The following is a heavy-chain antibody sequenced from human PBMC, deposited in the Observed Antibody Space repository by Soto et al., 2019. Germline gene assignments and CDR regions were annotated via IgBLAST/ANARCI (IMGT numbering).Heavy chain of an antibody. Sequence: QVQLVQSGAEVKKPGSSVKVSCKASGDTFSTYTITWVRQAPGQGLEWMGGIIPRSGTSNYAQKFQGRVTITADESTSTAYMELSSLRSEDTAVYYCAREGLVLAPSTVNSDHYYYAMDVWGQGTTVTVSS. J-gene: IGHJ6*02. CDR3: AREGLVLAPSTVNSDHYYYAMDV. CDR2: IIPRSGTS. V-gene: IGHV1-69*12. D-gene: IGHD3-3*02. CDR1: GDTFSTYT.